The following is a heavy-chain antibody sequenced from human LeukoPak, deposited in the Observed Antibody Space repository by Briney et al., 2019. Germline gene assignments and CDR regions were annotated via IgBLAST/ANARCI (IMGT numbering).Heavy chain of an antibody. CDR2: ISGSGGST. CDR3: AKWGDYDVLTGYYVSDY. CDR1: EFTFSSYA. Sequence: GGSLRLSCAASEFTFSSYAISWVRQAPGKGLEWVSAISGSGGSTYYADSVKGRFTISRDNSKNTVFLQMNSLRAEDTAVYYCAKWGDYDVLTGYYVSDYWGQGTLVTVSS. V-gene: IGHV3-23*01. D-gene: IGHD3-9*01. J-gene: IGHJ4*02.